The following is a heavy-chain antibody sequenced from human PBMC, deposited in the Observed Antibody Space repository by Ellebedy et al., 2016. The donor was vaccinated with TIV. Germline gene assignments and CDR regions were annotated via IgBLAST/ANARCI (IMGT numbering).Heavy chain of an antibody. Sequence: GESLKISCAASGFTFNSYSMHWVRQAPGKGLEWVAALSYDGSNEYYGDSLKGRFTNSRDNSKNTLFLQMNNLIAEETAVYYCARPGAYCSNDVCPYQYYGMDVWGQGTTVTVSS. V-gene: IGHV3-30*03. CDR1: GFTFNSYS. D-gene: IGHD2-8*01. CDR2: LSYDGSNE. J-gene: IGHJ6*02. CDR3: ARPGAYCSNDVCPYQYYGMDV.